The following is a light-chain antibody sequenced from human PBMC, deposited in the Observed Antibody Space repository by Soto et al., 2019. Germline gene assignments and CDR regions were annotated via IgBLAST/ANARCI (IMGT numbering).Light chain of an antibody. V-gene: IGKV3-15*01. CDR2: GAS. CDR1: QSVRIN. J-gene: IGKJ2*01. CDR3: QQYSTWPRYT. Sequence: EIVMTQFPATLSVSPGERATLSCRASQSVRINVAWYQQKPGQAPRVLMYGASTRATDVPDRFSGSGSGTEFTLTIISLQSEDFAVYYCQQYSTWPRYTFAQGTKLAIK.